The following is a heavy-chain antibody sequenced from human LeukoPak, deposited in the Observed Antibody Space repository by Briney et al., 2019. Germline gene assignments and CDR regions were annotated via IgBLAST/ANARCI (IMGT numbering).Heavy chain of an antibody. CDR3: AMFVSGYLLDY. D-gene: IGHD3-3*01. CDR2: IYYSGST. V-gene: IGHV4-59*01. J-gene: IGHJ4*02. Sequence: SETLSLTCSVSGGSISSYYWSWIRQSPGKGLEWIGYIYYSGSTNYNPSLKSRVAISVDTSKNQFSLKLSSVTAADTAVYYCAMFVSGYLLDYWGQGTLVTVSS. CDR1: GGSISSYY.